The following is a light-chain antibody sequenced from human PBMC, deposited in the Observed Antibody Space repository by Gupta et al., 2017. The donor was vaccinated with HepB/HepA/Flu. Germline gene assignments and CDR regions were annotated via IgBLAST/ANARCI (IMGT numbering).Light chain of an antibody. CDR1: SSDVGGYNY. V-gene: IGLV2-14*01. CDR2: DVS. Sequence: HSALTQPASVSGSPGQSITLSCTGTSSDVGGYNYVSWYQQHPGKAPKLMIYDVSNRPSGVSNRFSGSKSGNTASLTISGRQAEDEADYYCSSYTSSSTVVFGGGTKLTVL. J-gene: IGLJ2*01. CDR3: SSYTSSSTVV.